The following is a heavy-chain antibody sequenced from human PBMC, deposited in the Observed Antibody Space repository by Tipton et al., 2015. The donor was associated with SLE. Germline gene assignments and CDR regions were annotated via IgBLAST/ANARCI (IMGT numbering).Heavy chain of an antibody. CDR1: GGSFSGYY. Sequence: TLSLTCAVYGGSFSGYYWSWIRQPPGKGLEWIGEINHSGSINYNPSLKSRVTISVDTSKNQFSLNLSSVTAADTAVYYCARGRRMDDSGDFGPWGQGTLVTVSS. D-gene: IGHD4-17*01. CDR3: ARGRRMDDSGDFGP. J-gene: IGHJ5*02. CDR2: INHSGSI. V-gene: IGHV4-34*01.